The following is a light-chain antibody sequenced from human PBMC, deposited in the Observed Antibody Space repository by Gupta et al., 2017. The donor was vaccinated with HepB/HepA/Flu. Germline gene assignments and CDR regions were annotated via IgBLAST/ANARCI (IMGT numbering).Light chain of an antibody. Sequence: DIVMTQSPDSLAVSLGERATINCKSSQSCLHSSNNKKYLAWYQQKPGRPPKLLIYWASTREAGVDDRFSGSGCGKYVAITNNSRQEEEVARYYYQQNENNPLFPFGHGTNVDIK. V-gene: IGKV4-1*01. J-gene: IGKJ3*01. CDR3: QQNENNPLFP. CDR1: QSCLHSSNNKKY. CDR2: WAS.